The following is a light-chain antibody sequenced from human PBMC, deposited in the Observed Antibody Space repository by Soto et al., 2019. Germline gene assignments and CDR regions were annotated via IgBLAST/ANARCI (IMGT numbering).Light chain of an antibody. Sequence: QTVVTQEPSFSVSPGGTVTLTCGLSSGSVSTTYYPSWYQQTPGQAPRTLIYDTNTRSSGVPDRFSGSILGNKAALTITGAQADDVSDYYCVLYMGSGISLFGGGTKLTVL. V-gene: IGLV8-61*01. CDR1: SGSVSTTYY. CDR2: DTN. CDR3: VLYMGSGISL. J-gene: IGLJ2*01.